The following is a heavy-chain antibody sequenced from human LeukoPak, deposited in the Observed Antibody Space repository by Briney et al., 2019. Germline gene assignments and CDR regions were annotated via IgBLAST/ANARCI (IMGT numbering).Heavy chain of an antibody. CDR2: IYHSGST. CDR1: GYSISSGYY. CDR3: ARVFLGYCSGGSCYSDLGYYYMAV. D-gene: IGHD2-15*01. Sequence: PSETLSLTCAVSGYSISSGYYWGWIRQPPGKGLEWIGSIYHSGSTYYNPSLKSRVTISVDTSKNQFSLKLSSVNAADTAVYDCARVFLGYCSGGSCYSDLGYYYMAVWGKGTTVTVPS. J-gene: IGHJ6*03. V-gene: IGHV4-38-2*01.